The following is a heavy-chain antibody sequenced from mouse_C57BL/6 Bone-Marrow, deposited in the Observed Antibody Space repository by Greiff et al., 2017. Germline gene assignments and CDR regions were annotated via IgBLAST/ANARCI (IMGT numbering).Heavy chain of an antibody. J-gene: IGHJ4*01. V-gene: IGHV1-61*01. Sequence: QVQLQQPGAELVRPGSSVKLSCKASGYTFTSYWMDWVKQRPGQGLEWIGNIYPSDSETHYNQKFKDKATLTVDKSSSTAYMHLSSLTSEDSAVYYCARGSNYPYYAMDYWGQGTSVTVSS. D-gene: IGHD2-5*01. CDR3: ARGSNYPYYAMDY. CDR2: IYPSDSET. CDR1: GYTFTSYW.